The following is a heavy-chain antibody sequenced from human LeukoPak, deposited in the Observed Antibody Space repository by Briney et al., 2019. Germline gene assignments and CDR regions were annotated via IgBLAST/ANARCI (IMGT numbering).Heavy chain of an antibody. Sequence: ASVKVSCKASGYTFTGYYMHWVRQAPGQGLEWMGWINPNSGGTNYAQKFQGRVTMTRDTSISTAYMELSRLRSDDTAVYYCARLVRTRTYYFDHWGQGTLVTVSS. CDR3: ARLVRTRTYYFDH. CDR2: INPNSGGT. J-gene: IGHJ4*02. D-gene: IGHD1-14*01. V-gene: IGHV1-2*02. CDR1: GYTFTGYY.